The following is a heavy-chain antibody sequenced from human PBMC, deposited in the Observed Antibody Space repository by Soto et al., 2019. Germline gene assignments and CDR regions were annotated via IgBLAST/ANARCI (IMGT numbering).Heavy chain of an antibody. Sequence: GASVKVSCKASGGTFTSYAISWVRQAPGQGLEWMGGIIPILGTANYAQKFQGRVTITADESTSTAYMELSSLRSEDTAVYYCARGVVSGPMDVWGQGTTVTVSS. V-gene: IGHV1-69*13. J-gene: IGHJ6*02. CDR2: IIPILGTA. CDR1: GGTFTSYA. D-gene: IGHD2-15*01. CDR3: ARGVVSGPMDV.